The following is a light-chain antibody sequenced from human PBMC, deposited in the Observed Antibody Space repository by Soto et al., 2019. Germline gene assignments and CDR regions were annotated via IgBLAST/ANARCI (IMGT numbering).Light chain of an antibody. Sequence: QSALTQPASVSGSPGQSITISCTGSSSDVGGYNYVSWYQQHPGKAPKLMIYGVSYRPSGVSDRFSGSKSGNTASLTIFGLQAEDEADYYCSSYTSSSTLVFGTGTKLTVL. CDR3: SSYTSSSTLV. CDR1: SSDVGGYNY. J-gene: IGLJ1*01. CDR2: GVS. V-gene: IGLV2-14*01.